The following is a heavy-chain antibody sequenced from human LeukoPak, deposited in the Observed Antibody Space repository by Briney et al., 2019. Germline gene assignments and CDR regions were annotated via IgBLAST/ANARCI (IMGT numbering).Heavy chain of an antibody. CDR3: ARRGSQWSGDHMPHFDY. V-gene: IGHV3-7*03. CDR1: GFTFSTYW. CDR2: IKQDGSQK. Sequence: GGSLRLSCEASGFTFSTYWMKWVRQAPGKGLGWVANIKQDGSQKYYVDSVKGRFIISRDNAKNSLYLQMNSVRAEDTAVYYCARRGSQWSGDHMPHFDYWGQGTLVTVSS. D-gene: IGHD3-3*01. J-gene: IGHJ4*02.